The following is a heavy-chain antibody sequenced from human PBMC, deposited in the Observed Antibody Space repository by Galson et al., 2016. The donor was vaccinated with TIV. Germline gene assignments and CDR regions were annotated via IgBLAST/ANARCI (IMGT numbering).Heavy chain of an antibody. CDR3: ARGRSGYNSNYYYYGMDV. CDR2: TYYRSEWNS. V-gene: IGHV6-1*01. J-gene: IGHJ6*02. D-gene: IGHD5-24*01. Sequence: CAISGDSVSSNSAAWNWIRQSPSRGLEWLGRTYYRSEWNSDYAVSVRSRIVIKADRSKNQFILQLNSVTPEDTAVYFCARGRSGYNSNYYYYGMDVWGQGTTVSVSS. CDR1: GDSVSSNSAA.